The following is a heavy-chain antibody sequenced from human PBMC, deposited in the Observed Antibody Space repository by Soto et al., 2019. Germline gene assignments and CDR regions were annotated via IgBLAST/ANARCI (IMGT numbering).Heavy chain of an antibody. V-gene: IGHV1-69*02. Sequence: QVQLVQSGAEVKKPGSSVKVSCKASGDTFNFYTFSWVRQAPGQGLEWMGRIIPMVGMSNYAQKFQGRVTIIADRSTNTTYLQLSSLRSEDTALYYCATSYGSGSRPFDSRGQGTPVTVSS. CDR2: IIPMVGMS. CDR3: ATSYGSGSRPFDS. CDR1: GDTFNFYT. D-gene: IGHD3-10*01. J-gene: IGHJ4*02.